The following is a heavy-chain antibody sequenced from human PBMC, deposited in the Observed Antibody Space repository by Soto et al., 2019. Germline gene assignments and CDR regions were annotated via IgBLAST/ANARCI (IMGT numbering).Heavy chain of an antibody. D-gene: IGHD2-2*01. CDR3: ARDLFVVVPAVQKYYYYGLDV. CDR1: AFTFSSYW. Sequence: GGSLRLSCAASAFTFSSYWMSWVRQAPGKGLEWVANIKQDGSEKYYVDSVKGRFTISRDNAKNSLYLQMNSLRAEDTAVYYCARDLFVVVPAVQKYYYYGLDVWGQGTTVTVSS. V-gene: IGHV3-7*01. J-gene: IGHJ6*02. CDR2: IKQDGSEK.